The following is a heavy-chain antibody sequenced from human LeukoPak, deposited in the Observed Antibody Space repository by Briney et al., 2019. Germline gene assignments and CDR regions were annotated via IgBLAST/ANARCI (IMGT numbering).Heavy chain of an antibody. CDR2: IYLYGTT. Sequence: SETLSLTCSVSAGSISSSSWWSWVRQSPVKGLEWIGEIYLYGTTNYNPSLKSRVTMSVDRSKNQFSLKLSSVTAADTAVYYCARAFRAVADPNWFDPWGQGTLVTVSS. D-gene: IGHD6-19*01. J-gene: IGHJ5*02. CDR3: ARAFRAVADPNWFDP. CDR1: AGSISSSSW. V-gene: IGHV4-4*02.